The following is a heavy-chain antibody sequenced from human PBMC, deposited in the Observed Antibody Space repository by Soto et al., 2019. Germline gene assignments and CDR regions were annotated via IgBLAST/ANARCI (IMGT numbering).Heavy chain of an antibody. D-gene: IGHD1-26*01. CDR1: GFIFSTYS. V-gene: IGHV3-23*01. CDR2: ISSSGGST. CDR3: AHASGDGVFDAVDI. Sequence: GGSLRLSCAASGFIFSTYSMNWVRQAPGKGLECVSAISSSGGSTYYAESVKGRFTISRDNSINTLYLQISSLRTEDTAVHYCAHASGDGVFDAVDIWGQGTMVTVSS. J-gene: IGHJ3*02.